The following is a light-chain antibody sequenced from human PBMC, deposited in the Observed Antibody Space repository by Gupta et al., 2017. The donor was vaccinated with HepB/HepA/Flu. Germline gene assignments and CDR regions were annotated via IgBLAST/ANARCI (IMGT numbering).Light chain of an antibody. CDR3: QQYGSSPWT. V-gene: IGKV3-20*01. CDR1: QSVSSSH. J-gene: IGKJ1*01. Sequence: EIVLTQSPGTLSLSPGERATLSCRASQSVSSSHLAWYQQRPGQAPRLLIYGASSRATGISDRFSGSGSGTDFTLTISRLEPEDFAVYYCQQYGSSPWTFGQGTKVEIK. CDR2: GAS.